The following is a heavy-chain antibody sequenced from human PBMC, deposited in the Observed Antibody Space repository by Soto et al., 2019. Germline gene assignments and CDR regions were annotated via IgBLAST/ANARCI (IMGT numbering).Heavy chain of an antibody. CDR1: GYTFTSYG. V-gene: IGHV1-18*01. CDR3: ARGNYDYIWGSYRPGFLDV. CDR2: ISAYNGNT. D-gene: IGHD3-16*02. Sequence: ASVKVSCKASGYTFTSYGISWVRQAPGQGLEWMGWISAYNGNTNYAQKLQGRVTMTTDTSTSTAYMELRSLRSDDTAVYYCARGNYDYIWGSYRPGFLDVWGKGTTVTVSS. J-gene: IGHJ6*04.